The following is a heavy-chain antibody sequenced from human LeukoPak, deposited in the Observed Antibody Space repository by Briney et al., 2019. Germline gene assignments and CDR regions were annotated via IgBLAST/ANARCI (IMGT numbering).Heavy chain of an antibody. V-gene: IGHV3-43D*04. J-gene: IGHJ4*02. CDR1: GFTFDDYA. CDR3: AKDSSTLGELGEDYFDY. CDR2: ISWDGGST. Sequence: SGGSLRLSCAASGFTFDDYAMHWVRQAPGKGLEWVSLISWDGGSTYYADSVKGRFTISRDNSKNSLYLQMNGLRAEDTALYYCAKDSSTLGELGEDYFDYWGQGTLVTVSS. D-gene: IGHD1-26*01.